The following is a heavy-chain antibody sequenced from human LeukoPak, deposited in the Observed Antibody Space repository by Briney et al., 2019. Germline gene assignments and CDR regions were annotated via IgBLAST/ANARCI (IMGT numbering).Heavy chain of an antibody. J-gene: IGHJ3*02. CDR3: ARGGYYGSGSDDAFHI. CDR1: GGSISSYY. V-gene: IGHV4-59*01. D-gene: IGHD3-10*01. Sequence: SETLSLTCTVSGGSISSYYWSCIRQPPGKGLEWIGSIYYSGSTNYNPSLMSRVAISIDTSKNQFSLKLSSVTAADTAVYYCARGGYYGSGSDDAFHIWGQGTMVTVSS. CDR2: IYYSGST.